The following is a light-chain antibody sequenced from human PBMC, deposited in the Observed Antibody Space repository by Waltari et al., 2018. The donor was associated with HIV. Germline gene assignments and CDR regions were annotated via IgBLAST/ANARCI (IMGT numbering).Light chain of an antibody. CDR3: SLYTSSIHVV. V-gene: IGLV2-18*01. Sequence: QSALTQPPSVSGSPGQSVTIPCTGTSSDVGSYNRVSWYQQPPGTAPKLIIYEVSNRPSGVPDRFSGSKSGNTASLTISGLQAEDEADYYCSLYTSSIHVVFGGGTKLTVL. CDR2: EVS. J-gene: IGLJ2*01. CDR1: SSDVGSYNR.